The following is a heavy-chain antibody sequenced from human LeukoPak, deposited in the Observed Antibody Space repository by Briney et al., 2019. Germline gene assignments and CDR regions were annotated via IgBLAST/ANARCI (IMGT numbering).Heavy chain of an antibody. CDR1: GFTFDDYD. CDR3: AKDAGPYGSGSYDY. CDR2: ISWNSGSI. Sequence: GGSLRLSCAASGFTFDDYDMQWVRQAPGKGLEGVAGISWNSGSIGYADSVKGRFTISRDNAKNSMYLQMNSLRAEDMALYYCAKDAGPYGSGSYDYWGQGTLVTVSS. J-gene: IGHJ4*02. D-gene: IGHD1-26*01. V-gene: IGHV3-9*03.